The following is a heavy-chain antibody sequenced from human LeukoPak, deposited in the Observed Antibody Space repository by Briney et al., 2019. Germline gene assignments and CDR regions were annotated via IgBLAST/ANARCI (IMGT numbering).Heavy chain of an antibody. D-gene: IGHD6-13*01. J-gene: IGHJ4*02. Sequence: GGSLRLSCAASGFTFSAHWMSWVRQAPGKGLEWVANIKQDESEKSYVDSVKGRFTISRDNDKNSVHLQMNNLRAEDTAVYYCARGGGMRSWYDFDYWGQGILVTVSS. V-gene: IGHV3-7*04. CDR3: ARGGGMRSWYDFDY. CDR1: GFTFSAHW. CDR2: IKQDESEK.